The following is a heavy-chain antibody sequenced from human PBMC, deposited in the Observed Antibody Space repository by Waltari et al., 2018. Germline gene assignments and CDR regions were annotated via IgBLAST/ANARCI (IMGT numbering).Heavy chain of an antibody. V-gene: IGHV1-69*12. CDR3: AREMRVLRLGELSSPGYMDV. J-gene: IGHJ6*03. CDR2: SIPIFGTA. CDR1: GGTFSSYA. D-gene: IGHD3-16*02. Sequence: QVQLVQSGAEVKKPGSSVKVSCKASGGTFSSYAISWVRQAPGQGLEWMGGSIPIFGTANYAQKFQGRVTITADESTSTAYMELSSLRSEDTAVYYCAREMRVLRLGELSSPGYMDVWGKGTTVTVSS.